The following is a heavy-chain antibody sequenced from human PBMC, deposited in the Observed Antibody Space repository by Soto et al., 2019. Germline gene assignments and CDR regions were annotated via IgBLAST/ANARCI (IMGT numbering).Heavy chain of an antibody. Sequence: PGESLKISCKGSGYRFSSYWIAWVRQMPGKGLEWMGIIYPGDSDTRHSPSFEGQVTISADKSNSTAYLQWSSLKASDTAMYYCARQGSNGAYYYYGMDVWGQGTTVTVSS. V-gene: IGHV5-51*01. CDR1: GYRFSSYW. D-gene: IGHD3-16*01. CDR2: IYPGDSDT. J-gene: IGHJ6*02. CDR3: ARQGSNGAYYYYGMDV.